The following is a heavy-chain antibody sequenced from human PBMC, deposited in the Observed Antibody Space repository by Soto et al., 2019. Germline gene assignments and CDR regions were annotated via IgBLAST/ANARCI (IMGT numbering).Heavy chain of an antibody. J-gene: IGHJ6*02. D-gene: IGHD2-2*01. Sequence: GASVKVSCKASGYTFTTYGISWVRQAPGQGLEWMGWISGYNGHTKYAQKFQGRVTMTTDTSTSTVYMDLRSLRSDDTAVYYCAREAEMPYYYHGLDVWGQGTTVTVS. CDR3: AREAEMPYYYHGLDV. CDR2: ISGYNGHT. V-gene: IGHV1-18*01. CDR1: GYTFTTYG.